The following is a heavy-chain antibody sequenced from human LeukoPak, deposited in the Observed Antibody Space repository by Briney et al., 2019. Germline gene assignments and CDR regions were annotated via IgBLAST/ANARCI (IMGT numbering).Heavy chain of an antibody. CDR1: GGSISTSNYY. V-gene: IGHV4-39*07. CDR2: IFYSGST. Sequence: SETLSLTCTVSGGSISTSNYYWGWIRQPPGKGLEWIGNIFYSGSTYYGPSLKSRVTISVDTSKNQFSLKLSSVTAADTAVYYCARGWGQQWGQGTLVTVSS. CDR3: ARGWGQQ. D-gene: IGHD3-16*01. J-gene: IGHJ1*01.